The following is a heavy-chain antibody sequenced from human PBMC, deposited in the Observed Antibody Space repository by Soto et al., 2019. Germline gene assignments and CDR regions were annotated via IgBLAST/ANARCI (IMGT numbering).Heavy chain of an antibody. Sequence: QVQLVQSGADVKKPGSSVKVSCKASGGTFSSYAISWVRQAPGQGLEWMGGIIPIFGTANDAQKFQGTVTITEDESTSTADIELSRLRSEDTAVYYCARGGPEMATRDYYFDYWGQGTLVTVSS. V-gene: IGHV1-69*01. CDR3: ARGGPEMATRDYYFDY. CDR1: GGTFSSYA. D-gene: IGHD5-12*01. CDR2: IIPIFGTA. J-gene: IGHJ4*02.